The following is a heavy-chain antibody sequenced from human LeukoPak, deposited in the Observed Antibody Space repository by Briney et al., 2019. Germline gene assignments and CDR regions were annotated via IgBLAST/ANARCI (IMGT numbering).Heavy chain of an antibody. J-gene: IGHJ4*02. Sequence: GGSLRLSCAASGFTFSSYAMSWVRQAPGKGLEWVSGISWNSGSIAYADSVKGRFTISRDNAKNSLYLQMNSLRPEDTALYYCAKDSNYDSSGSIDYWGQGTLVTVSS. CDR1: GFTFSSYA. V-gene: IGHV3-9*01. D-gene: IGHD3-22*01. CDR2: ISWNSGSI. CDR3: AKDSNYDSSGSIDY.